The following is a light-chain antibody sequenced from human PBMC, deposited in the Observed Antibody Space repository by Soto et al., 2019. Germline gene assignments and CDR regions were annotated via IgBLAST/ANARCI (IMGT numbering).Light chain of an antibody. V-gene: IGLV2-11*01. J-gene: IGLJ2*01. CDR1: SSDVGSSNY. Sequence: QSVLTQPRSVYGSPGQSVTISCTGTSSDVGSSNYVSWYQQHPGKVPKLIISDVSKRPSGVPDRFSGSKSDNTASLTISGLQDEDEADYFCCSHAGSYVVFGGGTKVTVL. CDR3: CSHAGSYVV. CDR2: DVS.